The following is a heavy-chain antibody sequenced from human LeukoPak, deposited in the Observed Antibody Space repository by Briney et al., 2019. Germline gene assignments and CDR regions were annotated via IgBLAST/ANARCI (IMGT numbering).Heavy chain of an antibody. Sequence: PSETLSLTCAVYGGSFSGYYWSWIRQPPGKGLEWIGEINHSGSTNYNPSLKSRVTISVDTSKNQFSLKLASVTAADTAVYYCARSSYFVAEPPGHWGRGALVSVSS. CDR1: GGSFSGYY. CDR2: INHSGST. J-gene: IGHJ4*02. D-gene: IGHD1-14*01. CDR3: ARSSYFVAEPPGH. V-gene: IGHV4-34*01.